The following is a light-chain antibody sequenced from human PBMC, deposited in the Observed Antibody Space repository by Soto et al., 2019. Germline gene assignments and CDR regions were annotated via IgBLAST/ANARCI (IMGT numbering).Light chain of an antibody. CDR2: GAS. CDR3: QQYGSSPTWT. J-gene: IGKJ1*01. CDR1: QSVSSNY. Sequence: EIVLPHSPGTLSLSPGYRSTLSFRSVQSVSSNYLAWYQHKPGQAPRLLIYGASRRAPGIADRFSGSGSGTDFTLTISRLEPEDFAVYYCQQYGSSPTWTFGQGTKVDIK. V-gene: IGKV3-20*01.